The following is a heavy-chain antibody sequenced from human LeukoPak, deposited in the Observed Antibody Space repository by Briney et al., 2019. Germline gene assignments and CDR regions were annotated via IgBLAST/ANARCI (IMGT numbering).Heavy chain of an antibody. CDR2: IYSGGST. Sequence: GGSLRLSCAASGFTVSSNYMSWVRQAPGKGLEWVSVIYSGGSTYYADSVKGRFTISRDNSKNTLYLQMNSLRAEDTAVYYCAREGGSSSWSRYYYGMDVWGQGTTVTVSS. V-gene: IGHV3-66*01. CDR1: GFTVSSNY. D-gene: IGHD6-13*01. CDR3: AREGGSSSWSRYYYGMDV. J-gene: IGHJ6*02.